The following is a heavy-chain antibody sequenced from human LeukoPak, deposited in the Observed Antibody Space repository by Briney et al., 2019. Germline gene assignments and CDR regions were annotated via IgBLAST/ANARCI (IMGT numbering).Heavy chain of an antibody. CDR1: GYTFTGYY. D-gene: IGHD3-22*01. J-gene: IGHJ6*02. Sequence: GASVKVSCKASGYTFTGYYMHWVRQAPGQGLEWMGWINPNSGGTNYAQKFQGWVTMTRDTSISTAYMELSRLRSDDTAVYYCARSYYYDSSGYYSEYYYYGMDVWGQGTTVTVSS. CDR2: INPNSGGT. V-gene: IGHV1-2*04. CDR3: ARSYYYDSSGYYSEYYYYGMDV.